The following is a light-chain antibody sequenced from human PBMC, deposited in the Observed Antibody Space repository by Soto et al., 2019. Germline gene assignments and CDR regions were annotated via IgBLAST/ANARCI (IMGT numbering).Light chain of an antibody. Sequence: DIQMTQSPSSLSASVGDRVTITCRSSQGISNYLAWYQQKPGKVPKLLIYAASTLQSGVPSRFSGSGSGTDFTLTISSLQPDDVATYYCQKYNSAPPLTFGGGTKVEIK. CDR3: QKYNSAPPLT. CDR1: QGISNY. V-gene: IGKV1-27*01. CDR2: AAS. J-gene: IGKJ4*01.